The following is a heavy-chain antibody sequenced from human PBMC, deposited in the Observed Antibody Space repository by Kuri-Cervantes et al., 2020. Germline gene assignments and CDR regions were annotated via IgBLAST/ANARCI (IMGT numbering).Heavy chain of an antibody. V-gene: IGHV3-48*04. D-gene: IGHD1-14*01. CDR3: ARASPDRYYYYYMDV. CDR2: ISSSGSTI. J-gene: IGHJ6*03. Sequence: GGSLRLSCAASGFTFSSYSMNWVRQAPGKGLEWVSYISSSGSTIYYADSVKGRFTISRDNAKNSLYLQMNSLQTDDTAVYYCARASPDRYYYYYMDVWGKGTTVTVSS. CDR1: GFTFSSYS.